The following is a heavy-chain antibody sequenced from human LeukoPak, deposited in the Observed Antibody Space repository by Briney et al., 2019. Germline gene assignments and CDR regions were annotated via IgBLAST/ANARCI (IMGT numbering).Heavy chain of an antibody. D-gene: IGHD2-21*02. CDR3: ARVDSEVVTAFDY. CDR2: ISNDGNNK. V-gene: IGHV3-30-3*01. J-gene: IGHJ4*02. CDR1: GFTFSSYA. Sequence: GGSLRLSCAASGFTFSSYAMHWVRQAPGKGLEWVAAISNDGNNKYYADSVKGRFTISRDNSKNTLYLQMNSLRAEDTAVYYCARVDSEVVTAFDYWGQGTLVTVSS.